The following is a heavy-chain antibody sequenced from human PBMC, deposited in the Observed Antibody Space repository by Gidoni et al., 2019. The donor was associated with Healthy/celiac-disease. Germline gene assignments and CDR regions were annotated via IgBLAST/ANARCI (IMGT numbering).Heavy chain of an antibody. V-gene: IGHV3-9*01. CDR2: ISWNSGSI. D-gene: IGHD7-27*01. CDR1: GFPFDDYA. J-gene: IGHJ6*02. Sequence: EVQLVESGGGLVQPGRSLRLSCAASGFPFDDYAMHWVRQAPGKGLEWVSGISWNSGSIGYADSVKGRFTISRDNAKNSLYLQMNSLRAEDTALYYCAKDLGIPDYGMDVWGQGTTVTVSS. CDR3: AKDLGIPDYGMDV.